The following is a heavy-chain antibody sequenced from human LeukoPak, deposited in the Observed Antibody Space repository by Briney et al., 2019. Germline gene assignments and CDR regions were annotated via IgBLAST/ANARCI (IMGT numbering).Heavy chain of an antibody. CDR1: GGTFSRYA. J-gene: IGHJ4*02. D-gene: IGHD3-22*01. Sequence: GASVKVSCDASGGTFSRYAISWVRQAPGQGLEWMGGIIPMFRTANYAQKLQGRVTITADESTSTAYMELTTLRSEDTAVYYCARDATLYESSAFYYLWWGQGTLVTVSS. V-gene: IGHV1-69*13. CDR2: IIPMFRTA. CDR3: ARDATLYESSAFYYLW.